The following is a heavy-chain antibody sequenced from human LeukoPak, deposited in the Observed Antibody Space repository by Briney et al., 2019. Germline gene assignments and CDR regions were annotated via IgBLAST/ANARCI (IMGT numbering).Heavy chain of an antibody. V-gene: IGHV3-30*14. CDR1: GFTFSSYA. Sequence: PGGSLRLSCAASGFTFSSYAMHWVRQAPGKGLEWVAVVSFDGSYKYYGDSVKGRFTISRDNSKNTLSLQMNSLRTEDTAVYYCAKDYGAYYYGMDVWGQGTTVTVSS. D-gene: IGHD3-10*01. CDR3: AKDYGAYYYGMDV. J-gene: IGHJ6*02. CDR2: VSFDGSYK.